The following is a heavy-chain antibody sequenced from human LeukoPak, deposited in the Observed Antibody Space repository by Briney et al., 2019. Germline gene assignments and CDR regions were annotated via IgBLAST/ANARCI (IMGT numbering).Heavy chain of an antibody. CDR2: MNPNSANT. Sequence: ASMKVSCKASGYTFTSYDINWVRQATGQGLEWMGWMNPNSANTGYAQKFQGRVSMTRNTSISTAYMELSSLRSEDTAVYYCARAHCSSASCYPKDAFDIWGQGTMVTVSS. CDR3: ARAHCSSASCYPKDAFDI. CDR1: GYTFTSYD. V-gene: IGHV1-8*01. D-gene: IGHD2-2*01. J-gene: IGHJ3*02.